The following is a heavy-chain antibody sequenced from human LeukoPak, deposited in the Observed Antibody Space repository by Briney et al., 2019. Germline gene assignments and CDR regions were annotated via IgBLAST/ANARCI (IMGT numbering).Heavy chain of an antibody. CDR1: GFTFSYHW. Sequence: GGSLRLSCAASGFTFSYHWMTWVRQAPRKGLEWVANIKNDGTVKNYVDSVKGRFTISRDNAKNSLYLQMNSLRAEDTGVYYCAKDSYSKGDYWGQGVLVTASS. CDR3: AKDSYSKGDY. V-gene: IGHV3-7*01. CDR2: IKNDGTVK. J-gene: IGHJ4*02. D-gene: IGHD5-18*01.